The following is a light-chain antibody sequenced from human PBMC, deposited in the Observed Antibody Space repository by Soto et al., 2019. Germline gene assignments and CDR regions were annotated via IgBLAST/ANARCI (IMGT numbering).Light chain of an antibody. V-gene: IGLV2-14*01. Sequence: QSVLTQPASVSGSPGQSITISCTGTSSDVGHYNYVSWYQHHPGKTPKLMIYEVSNRPSGVSNRSSGSKSGNMASLTISGLQAEDEADYYCCSYTSSNTFVFGSGTKVTV. CDR1: SSDVGHYNY. J-gene: IGLJ1*01. CDR2: EVS. CDR3: CSYTSSNTFV.